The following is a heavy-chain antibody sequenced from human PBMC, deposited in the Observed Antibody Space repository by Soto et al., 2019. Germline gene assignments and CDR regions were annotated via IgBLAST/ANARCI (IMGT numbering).Heavy chain of an antibody. CDR3: ASSRNSGYDYGNIFDY. Sequence: QVQLVQSGAEVKKPGSSVKVSCKASGGTFSSYTISWVRQAPGQGLEWMGRIIPILGIANYAQKFQGRVTITADKPTSTAYMELSSLRSEDTSVYYCASSRNSGYDYGNIFDYWGQGTLVTVSS. V-gene: IGHV1-69*02. CDR1: GGTFSSYT. D-gene: IGHD5-12*01. CDR2: IIPILGIA. J-gene: IGHJ4*02.